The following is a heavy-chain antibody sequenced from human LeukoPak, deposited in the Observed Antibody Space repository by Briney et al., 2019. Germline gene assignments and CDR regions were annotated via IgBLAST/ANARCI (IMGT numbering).Heavy chain of an antibody. J-gene: IGHJ4*02. CDR2: IYHSGST. CDR3: ARHEEVGGPTSFDY. Sequence: PSETLSLTCAVSGYSISSGYHWGWIRQPPGKGLEWIGSIYHSGSTYYNPSLKSRVTISVDTSKNQFSLKLSSVTAADTAVYYCARHEEVGGPTSFDYWGQGTLVTVSS. CDR1: GYSISSGYH. D-gene: IGHD3-3*01. V-gene: IGHV4-38-2*01.